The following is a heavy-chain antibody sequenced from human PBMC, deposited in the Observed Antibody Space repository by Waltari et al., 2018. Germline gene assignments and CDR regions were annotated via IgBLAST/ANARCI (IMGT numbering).Heavy chain of an antibody. J-gene: IGHJ3*02. V-gene: IGHV3-48*04. D-gene: IGHD3-22*01. CDR1: GFTFGTYS. CDR2: ISNTAATI. CDR3: ARSSGYDVFEI. Sequence: EVELEESGGGLVRPGGSLRLFCAGSGFTFGTYSVNWVRQAPGKGLEWVSYISNTAATIFYADSVKGRFTISRDNAENSVYLQMHSLRAEDTAVYYCARSSGYDVFEIWGQGTMVTVSS.